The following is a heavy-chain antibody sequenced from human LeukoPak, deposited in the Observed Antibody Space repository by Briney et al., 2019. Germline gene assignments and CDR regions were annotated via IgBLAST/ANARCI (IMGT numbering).Heavy chain of an antibody. D-gene: IGHD6-13*01. V-gene: IGHV3-7*01. CDR1: GFTFSNYW. CDR2: INQGGSGK. CDR3: ARDRKSSAGSDF. J-gene: IGHJ4*02. Sequence: PGGSLRLSCAASGFTFSNYWMSWVRQAPGEGLEWVANINQGGSGKYYLDSVKGRFFISRDNAKNSLFLQMDSLRADDTAVYYCARDRKSSAGSDFGGQGTRVTVSS.